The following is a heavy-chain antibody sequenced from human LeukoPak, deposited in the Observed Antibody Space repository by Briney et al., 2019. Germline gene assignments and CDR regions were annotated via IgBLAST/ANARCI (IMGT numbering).Heavy chain of an antibody. V-gene: IGHV4-4*07. CDR1: GGSISSYY. CDR3: ARGTTIVGATRGNWFYP. J-gene: IGHJ5*02. Sequence: PSETLSLTCTVSGGSISSYYWSWIRQPAGKGLEWIGRIYNSGSNNYNPSLKSRVTMSVDTSKNQFSLKLSSVTAADTAVYYCARGTTIVGATRGNWFYPWGQGTLVTVSS. CDR2: IYNSGSN. D-gene: IGHD1-26*01.